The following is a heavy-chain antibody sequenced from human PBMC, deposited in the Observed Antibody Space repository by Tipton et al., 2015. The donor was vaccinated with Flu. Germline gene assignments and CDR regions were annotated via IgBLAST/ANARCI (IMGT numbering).Heavy chain of an antibody. V-gene: IGHV4-59*01. D-gene: IGHD2-15*01. Sequence: TLSLTCAVNSGSFSGYYWSWIRQAPGKGLEWIGYIHYSGNNNYNPSLRSRVTMSVDTSKNQFSLKLNSVTTTDTAVYYCARWWSEGNSFDPWGQGTLVTVSS. J-gene: IGHJ5*02. CDR1: SGSFSGYY. CDR2: IHYSGNN. CDR3: ARWWSEGNSFDP.